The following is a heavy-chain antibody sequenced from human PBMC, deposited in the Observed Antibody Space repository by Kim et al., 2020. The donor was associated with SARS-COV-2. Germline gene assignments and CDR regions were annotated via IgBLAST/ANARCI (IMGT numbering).Heavy chain of an antibody. CDR1: GYTFTSYG. CDR2: ISAYNGNT. J-gene: IGHJ5*02. Sequence: ASVKVSCKASGYTFTSYGISWVRQAPGQGLEWMGWISAYNGNTNYAQKLQGRVTMTTDTSTSTAYMELRSLRSDDTAVYYCARHPKPPTLSPMVRGAASSYNWFDPWGQGTLVTVSS. V-gene: IGHV1-18*04. CDR3: ARHPKPPTLSPMVRGAASSYNWFDP. D-gene: IGHD3-10*01.